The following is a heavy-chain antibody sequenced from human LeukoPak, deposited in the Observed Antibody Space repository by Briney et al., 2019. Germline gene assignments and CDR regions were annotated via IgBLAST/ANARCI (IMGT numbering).Heavy chain of an antibody. CDR3: ARRYRAGPRDYYYYGMDV. V-gene: IGHV3-33*01. CDR2: IWYDGSNK. J-gene: IGHJ6*02. Sequence: QPGGSLRLSCAASGFTFSSYGMHWVRQAPGKGLEWVAVIWYDGSNKYYADSVKGRFTISRDNSKNTLYLQMNSLRAEDTAVYYCARRYRAGPRDYYYYGMDVWGQGTTVTVSS. CDR1: GFTFSSYG. D-gene: IGHD2-15*01.